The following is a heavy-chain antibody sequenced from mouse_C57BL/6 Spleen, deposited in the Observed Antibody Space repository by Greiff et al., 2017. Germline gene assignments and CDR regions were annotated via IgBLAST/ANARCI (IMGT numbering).Heavy chain of an antibody. J-gene: IGHJ1*03. Sequence: VQLQQSGTVLARPGASVKMSCKTSGYTFTSYWMHWVKQRPGQGLEWIGAIYPGNSDTSYNQKFKGKAKLTAVTSASTAYMELSSLTNEDSAVXYCTRPFCDYGAGFDVWGTGTTVTVSS. D-gene: IGHD2-13*01. CDR2: IYPGNSDT. CDR3: TRPFCDYGAGFDV. V-gene: IGHV1-5*01. CDR1: GYTFTSYW.